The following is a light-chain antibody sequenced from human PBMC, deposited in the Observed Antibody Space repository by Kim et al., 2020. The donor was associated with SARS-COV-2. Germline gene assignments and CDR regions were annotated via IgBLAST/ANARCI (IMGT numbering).Light chain of an antibody. V-gene: IGKV1-9*01. J-gene: IGKJ4*01. CDR2: AAS. CDR1: QGVSSY. Sequence: DIQLTQSPSFLSASVGDRVTITCRASQGVSSYLAWYQQKPGKAPKLLISAASSLHSGVPSRFGGSGSGTEFTLTINSLQPEDFATYYCQQLHSYPRTFGGGTKLEI. CDR3: QQLHSYPRT.